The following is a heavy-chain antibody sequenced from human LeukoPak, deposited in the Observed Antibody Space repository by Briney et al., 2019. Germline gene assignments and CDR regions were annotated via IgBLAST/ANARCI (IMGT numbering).Heavy chain of an antibody. J-gene: IGHJ4*02. D-gene: IGHD6-13*01. Sequence: PGWSLRLSCAASGFTFRSYWTHWVRQAPGKGLVWVSRINRDGSNTNYADSVRGRFTISRDNAKNTVYLQMSSLRAEDTAVYYCVRDSNSNFDYWGQGTLVTVSS. V-gene: IGHV3-74*01. CDR2: INRDGSNT. CDR3: VRDSNSNFDY. CDR1: GFTFRSYW.